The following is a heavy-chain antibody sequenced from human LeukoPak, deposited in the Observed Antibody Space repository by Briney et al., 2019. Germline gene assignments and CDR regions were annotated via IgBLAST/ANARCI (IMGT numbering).Heavy chain of an antibody. D-gene: IGHD3-16*01. V-gene: IGHV4-59*08. J-gene: IGHJ4*02. CDR2: IYSSGST. CDR3: ASAPRQASIGGLDY. Sequence: SETLSLTCTVSGGSISSYSWSWIRQPPGKGLEWIGYIYSSGSTNYNPSLKSRVTISVDTSKNQFSLRLSSVTAADTAVYYCASAPRQASIGGLDYWGQGTLVTVSS. CDR1: GGSISSYS.